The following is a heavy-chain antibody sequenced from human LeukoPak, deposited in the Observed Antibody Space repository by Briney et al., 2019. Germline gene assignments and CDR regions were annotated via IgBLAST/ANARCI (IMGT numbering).Heavy chain of an antibody. D-gene: IGHD3-16*01. CDR1: GGSISSGDYY. V-gene: IGHV4-39*07. CDR3: VNQGGELFLDAFDI. CDR2: INHSGNT. J-gene: IGHJ3*02. Sequence: PSETLSLTCTVSGGSISSGDYYWSWIRQPPGKGLEWIGEINHSGNTNYNPSLKSRVTISVDTSKNQFSLKLSSVTAADTAVYYCVNQGGELFLDAFDIWGQGTMVTVSS.